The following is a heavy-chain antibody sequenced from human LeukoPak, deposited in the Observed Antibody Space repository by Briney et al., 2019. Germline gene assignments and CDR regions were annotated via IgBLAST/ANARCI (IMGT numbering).Heavy chain of an antibody. D-gene: IGHD2-15*01. CDR3: ARDKGSGGYDY. CDR1: GGSFSGYY. V-gene: IGHV4-34*01. J-gene: IGHJ4*02. Sequence: SETLSLTCAVYGGSFSGYYWSWIRQPPGKGLEWIGEINHSGSTNYNPSLKSRVTISVDTSKNQFSLKLSSVTAADTAVYYCARDKGSGGYDYWGQGTLVTVSS. CDR2: INHSGST.